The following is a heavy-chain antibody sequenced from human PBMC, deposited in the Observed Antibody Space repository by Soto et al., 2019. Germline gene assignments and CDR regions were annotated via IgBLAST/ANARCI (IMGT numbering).Heavy chain of an antibody. CDR1: GGTFSSYA. Sequence: QVPLVQSGAEVKKPGSSVKVSCKASGGTFSSYAISWVRQAPGQGLEWMGGIIPIFGTANYAQKFQGRVTITADESTSTAYMELSSLRSEDTAVYYCARDNCSSTSCHYYYYYGMDVWGQGTTVTVSS. V-gene: IGHV1-69*01. CDR3: ARDNCSSTSCHYYYYYGMDV. CDR2: IIPIFGTA. D-gene: IGHD2-2*01. J-gene: IGHJ6*02.